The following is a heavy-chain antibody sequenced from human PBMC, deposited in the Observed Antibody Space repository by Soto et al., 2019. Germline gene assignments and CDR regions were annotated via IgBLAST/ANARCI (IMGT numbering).Heavy chain of an antibody. D-gene: IGHD6-13*01. CDR3: ARGWTAGAGWANWFDL. Sequence: SETLPLTYTVSGGSIVPDAYYWSWIRHHPGKGLEWIGYVHYSGTTYYNPSLKSRLTLSVDTSKTQFSLNLRTVTAADTAVYYCARGWTAGAGWANWFDLWGQGTLVT. J-gene: IGHJ5*02. CDR1: GGSIVPDAYY. CDR2: VHYSGTT. V-gene: IGHV4-31*03.